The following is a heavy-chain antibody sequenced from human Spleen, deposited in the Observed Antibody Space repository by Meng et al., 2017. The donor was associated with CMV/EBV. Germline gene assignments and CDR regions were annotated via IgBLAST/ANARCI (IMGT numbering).Heavy chain of an antibody. J-gene: IGHJ4*02. CDR1: GFTFSSYG. Sequence: GESLKISCAASGFTFSSYGMHWVRQPPGKGLEWVTFIRFDGGDEYCADSVKGRFTISRDNSKNTLYLQMNSLRPEDTAVYYCAKDRTSVPTPYYFDYWGQGTLVTSPQ. CDR3: AKDRTSVPTPYYFDY. V-gene: IGHV3-30*02. CDR2: IRFDGGDE. D-gene: IGHD1-1*01.